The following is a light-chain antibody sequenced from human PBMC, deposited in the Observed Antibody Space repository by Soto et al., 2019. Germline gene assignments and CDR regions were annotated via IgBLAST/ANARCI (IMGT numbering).Light chain of an antibody. Sequence: ENVLTQSPGTLSLSPGERATLSCRASQSVRTNDLAWYQQKPGQAPRLLVYGASTRVPGIPDRFSGSGSGTDFTLTISRLEPEDFVVYYCQQYGGSYTFGQGTKLEI. CDR2: GAS. V-gene: IGKV3-20*01. CDR1: QSVRTND. CDR3: QQYGGSYT. J-gene: IGKJ2*01.